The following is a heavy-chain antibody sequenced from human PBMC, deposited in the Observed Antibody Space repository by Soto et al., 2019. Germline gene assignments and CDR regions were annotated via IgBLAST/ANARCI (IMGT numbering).Heavy chain of an antibody. CDR2: INPNSGRT. Sequence: AXVKVSGKASGYTFTSYDINWVRQAPGQGLEWMGWINPNSGRTNYAQKFQGWVTMTRDTSISTAYMELSRLRSDDTAVYYCARESIANDAFDIWGQGTMVTVSS. J-gene: IGHJ3*02. CDR1: GYTFTSYD. D-gene: IGHD6-6*01. CDR3: ARESIANDAFDI. V-gene: IGHV1-2*04.